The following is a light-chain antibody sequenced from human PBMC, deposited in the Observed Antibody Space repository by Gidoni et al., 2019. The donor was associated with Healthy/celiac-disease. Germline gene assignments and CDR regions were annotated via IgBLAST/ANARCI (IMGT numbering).Light chain of an antibody. CDR3: QSYESSNWA. CDR2: DDN. J-gene: IGLJ3*02. Sequence: NFMLTQPHSVSWSPGKTVTISCTGSSGSIASNYVQWYQQRPGSAPTTVIYDDNQRPSGVPDRVSGSIDSSSNSASLTISGLKTEDEADDDCQSYESSNWASGGGTKVTVV. CDR1: SGSIASNY. V-gene: IGLV6-57*02.